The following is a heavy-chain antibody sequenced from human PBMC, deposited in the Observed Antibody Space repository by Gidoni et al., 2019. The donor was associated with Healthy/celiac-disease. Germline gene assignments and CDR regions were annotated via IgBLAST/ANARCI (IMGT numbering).Heavy chain of an antibody. V-gene: IGHV1-24*01. J-gene: IGHJ3*02. CDR2: FDPEDGET. CDR3: ATDRTYSQAFDI. D-gene: IGHD2-21*01. Sequence: QVQLVQSGAEVKQPGASVKVSCTASGYTLTELSMHWVRQAPGKGLEWMGGFDPEDGETIYAQKFQGRVTMTEDTSTDTAYMELSSLRSEDTAVYYCATDRTYSQAFDIWGQGTMVTVSS. CDR1: GYTLTELS.